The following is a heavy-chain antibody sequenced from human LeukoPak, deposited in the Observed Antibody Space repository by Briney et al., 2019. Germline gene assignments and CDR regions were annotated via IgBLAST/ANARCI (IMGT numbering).Heavy chain of an antibody. D-gene: IGHD3-16*01. CDR2: IGGDGLTT. Sequence: PGGSLRLSCAASGFTFGSYSMHWVRQAPGKGPEFVSVIGGDGLTTFYADSVKDRFTISRDNSKSTLYLEMGSLRAEDMAVYYCARDGGGSGLWYYDLWGRGTLVTVSS. J-gene: IGHJ2*01. CDR1: GFTFGSYS. V-gene: IGHV3-64*02. CDR3: ARDGGGSGLWYYDL.